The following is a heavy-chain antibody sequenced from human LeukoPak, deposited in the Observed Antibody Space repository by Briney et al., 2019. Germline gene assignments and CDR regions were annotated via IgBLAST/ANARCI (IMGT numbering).Heavy chain of an antibody. D-gene: IGHD1-26*01. J-gene: IGHJ5*01. CDR2: IYTSGST. CDR1: GSSISRYF. CDR3: AKNSYSGSYYDNWFDS. V-gene: IGHV4-4*07. Sequence: SETLSLTCPVSGSSISRYFWSWIRQPAGKGLEWIGRIYTSGSTKYNPSLKSRVTMSVDTSKSQFSLNLSSVTAADTAVYYCAKNSYSGSYYDNWFDSWGQGTLVTVSS.